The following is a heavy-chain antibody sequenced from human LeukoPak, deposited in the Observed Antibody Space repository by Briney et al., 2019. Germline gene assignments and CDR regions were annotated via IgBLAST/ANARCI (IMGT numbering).Heavy chain of an antibody. V-gene: IGHV3-30*02. CDR1: GFTFSSYG. CDR3: SKTRPTYYYDSSGQRAAFEI. J-gene: IGHJ3*02. Sequence: GGSMRLSCAASGFTFSSYGMHWVRQAPDKGLEWVAFIRYDGSNKYYADSVKGRFTISRDNSKNTLYLQMNSLRAEDTAVYYCSKTRPTYYYDSSGQRAAFEIWGQGTMVTVSS. CDR2: IRYDGSNK. D-gene: IGHD3-22*01.